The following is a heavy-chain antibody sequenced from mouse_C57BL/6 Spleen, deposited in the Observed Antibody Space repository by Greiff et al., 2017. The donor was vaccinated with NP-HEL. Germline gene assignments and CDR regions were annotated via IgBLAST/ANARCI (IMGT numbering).Heavy chain of an antibody. J-gene: IGHJ2*01. CDR3: ARYYDYDVDFDY. CDR2: INPNNGGT. Sequence: EVQLQQSGPELVKPGASVKMSCKASGYTFTDYNMHWVKQSHGKSLEWIGYINPNNGGTSYNQKFKGKATLTVNKSSSTAYMELRSLTSEDSAVYYCARYYDYDVDFDYWGKGTTLTVSS. V-gene: IGHV1-22*01. CDR1: GYTFTDYN. D-gene: IGHD2-4*01.